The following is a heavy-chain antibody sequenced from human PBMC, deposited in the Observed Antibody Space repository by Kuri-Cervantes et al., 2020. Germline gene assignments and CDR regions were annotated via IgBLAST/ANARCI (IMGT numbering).Heavy chain of an antibody. V-gene: IGHV4-38-2*01. Sequence: SETLSLTCVVSDYSISSDHYWGWIRQPPGKGLEWIGIISHSGSTLYNPSLKSRLTISVDTSKNQFSLKLSSVTAADTAMYYCARVGYGKNYYFYYMDVWGNGTTVTVSS. D-gene: IGHD4-17*01. CDR2: ISHSGST. CDR3: ARVGYGKNYYFYYMDV. CDR1: DYSISSDHY. J-gene: IGHJ6*03.